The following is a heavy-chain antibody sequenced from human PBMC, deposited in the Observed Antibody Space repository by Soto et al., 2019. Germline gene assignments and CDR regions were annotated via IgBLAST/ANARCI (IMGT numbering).Heavy chain of an antibody. CDR2: ISGSGGST. Sequence: LRLSCAASGFTFSSYAMSWVRQAPGKGLEWVSAISGSGGSTYYADSVKGRFTISRDNSKNTLYLQMNSLRAEDTAVYYCAKVIAAAGYFDYWGQGTLVTVSS. D-gene: IGHD6-13*01. J-gene: IGHJ4*02. CDR3: AKVIAAAGYFDY. CDR1: GFTFSSYA. V-gene: IGHV3-23*01.